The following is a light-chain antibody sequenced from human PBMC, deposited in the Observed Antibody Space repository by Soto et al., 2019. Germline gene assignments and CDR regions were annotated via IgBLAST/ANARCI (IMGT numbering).Light chain of an antibody. CDR3: HQYNFGIRT. CDR2: GAS. CDR1: LTVATN. Sequence: IVMKQSPATLSLSPGDSATLSCRASLTVATNMAWYQQKAGHPPRLLIYGASMRATGGPGRFTGSGSGTDFTLNIKSLQSEDFAVYYGHQYNFGIRTFGRGTRVEV. J-gene: IGKJ4*02. V-gene: IGKV3-15*01.